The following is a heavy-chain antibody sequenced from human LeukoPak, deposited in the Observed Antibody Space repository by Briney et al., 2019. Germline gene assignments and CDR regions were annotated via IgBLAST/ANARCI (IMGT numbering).Heavy chain of an antibody. V-gene: IGHV3-23*01. D-gene: IGHD3-9*01. J-gene: IGHJ6*03. CDR1: GFTFSSYA. CDR3: AKCILTGYYKGYMDV. Sequence: GGSLRLSCAASGFTFSSYAMSWVRQAPGKGLEWVSAIIGSGGSTYYADSVKGRFTISRDNSKNTLYLQMNSLRAEDTAVYYCAKCILTGYYKGYMDVWGKGTTVTISS. CDR2: IIGSGGST.